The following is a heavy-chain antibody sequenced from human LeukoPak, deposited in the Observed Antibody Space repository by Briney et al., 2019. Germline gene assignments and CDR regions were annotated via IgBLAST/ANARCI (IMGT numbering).Heavy chain of an antibody. D-gene: IGHD3-3*01. CDR1: GGSFSGYY. CDR2: INHSGST. Sequence: PSETLSLTCAVYGGSFSGYYWSWIRQPPGKGLEWIGEINHSGSTNYNPSLKSRVTISVDTSKNQFSLKLSSVTAADTAVYYCARGLRRFLEWLSPFDYWGQGTLVTVSS. J-gene: IGHJ4*02. V-gene: IGHV4-34*01. CDR3: ARGLRRFLEWLSPFDY.